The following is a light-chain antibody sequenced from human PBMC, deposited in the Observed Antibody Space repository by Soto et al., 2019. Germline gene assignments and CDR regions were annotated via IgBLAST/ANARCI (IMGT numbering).Light chain of an antibody. CDR3: QQYYSYLLST. Sequence: AIRMTQSPSSLSASTGDRVTITCRASQGISSYLAWYQQKPGKAPKLLIYAASTLQSGVPSRFSGSGSGTDFTRPISCLQSEDFATYYCQQYYSYLLSTFGQGTKLEIK. CDR2: AAS. CDR1: QGISSY. V-gene: IGKV1-8*01. J-gene: IGKJ2*01.